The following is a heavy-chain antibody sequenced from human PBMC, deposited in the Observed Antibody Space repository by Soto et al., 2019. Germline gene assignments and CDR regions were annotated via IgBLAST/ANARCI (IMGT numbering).Heavy chain of an antibody. D-gene: IGHD1-26*01. CDR3: ARDKRVRRASPSYYCYGMDV. V-gene: IGHV1-46*01. CDR1: GYTFTSYY. CDR2: INPSGGST. J-gene: IGHJ6*02. Sequence: GASVKVSCKASGYTFTSYYMHWVRQAPGQGLEWMGIINPSGGSTSYAQKFQGRVTMTRDTSTSTVYMELSSLRSEDTAVYYCARDKRVRRASPSYYCYGMDVWGQGTTVTVSS.